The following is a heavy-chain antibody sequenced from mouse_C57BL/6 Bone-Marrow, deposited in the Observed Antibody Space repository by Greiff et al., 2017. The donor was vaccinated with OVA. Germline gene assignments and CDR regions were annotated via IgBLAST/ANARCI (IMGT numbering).Heavy chain of an antibody. CDR2: INPSSGYT. Sequence: QVQLQQSGAELARPGASVKMSCKASGYTFTSYTMHLVKQRPGQGLEWIGYINPSSGYTKYNQKFKDKATLTADKSSSTAYMQLSSLTSEDSAVYYCARVGGYNWYFDVWGTGTTVTVSS. J-gene: IGHJ1*03. CDR3: ARVGGYNWYFDV. D-gene: IGHD2-14*01. V-gene: IGHV1-4*01. CDR1: GYTFTSYT.